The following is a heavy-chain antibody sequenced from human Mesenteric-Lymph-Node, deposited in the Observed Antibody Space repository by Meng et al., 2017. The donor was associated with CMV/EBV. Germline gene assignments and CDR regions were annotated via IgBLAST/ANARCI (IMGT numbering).Heavy chain of an antibody. CDR2: IYSGGSSI. D-gene: IGHD4-23*01. CDR1: GLTFSNYA. V-gene: IGHV3-23*03. J-gene: IGHJ4*02. CDR3: ARGRMTAVVTPRYY. Sequence: GESLKISCAACGLTFSNYAMSWVRQAPGKGLEWVSVIYSGGSSIYYADSVKGRFTISRDNSKNTLYLQMNSLRAEDTAFYYCARGRMTAVVTPRYYWGQGTLVTVSS.